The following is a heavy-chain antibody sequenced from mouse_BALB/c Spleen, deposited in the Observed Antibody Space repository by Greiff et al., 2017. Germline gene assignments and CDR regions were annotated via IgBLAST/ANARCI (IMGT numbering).Heavy chain of an antibody. Sequence: EVQLVESGGGLVKPGGSLKLSCAASGFTFSSYAMSWVRQSPEKRLEWVAEISSGGSYTYYPDTVTGRFTISRDNAKNTLYLEMSSLRSEDTAMYYCARGGDRYDYAMDYWGQGTSVTVSS. J-gene: IGHJ4*01. CDR1: GFTFSSYA. CDR3: ARGGDRYDYAMDY. V-gene: IGHV5-9-4*01. CDR2: ISSGGSYT. D-gene: IGHD2-14*01.